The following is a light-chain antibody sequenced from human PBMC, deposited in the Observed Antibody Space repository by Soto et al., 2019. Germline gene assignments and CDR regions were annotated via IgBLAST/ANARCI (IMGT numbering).Light chain of an antibody. J-gene: IGKJ5*01. CDR3: QQYVTSAIT. Sequence: EMVLTQSRGTLSLSPRERATLYRRASQSVSSRLAWYQHKPGQAPRLLISGASSRATGIPDRFSGSGSGTDFTLTISRLEPEDFALYYCQQYVTSAITFGQGTRLEIK. CDR2: GAS. CDR1: QSVSSR. V-gene: IGKV3-20*01.